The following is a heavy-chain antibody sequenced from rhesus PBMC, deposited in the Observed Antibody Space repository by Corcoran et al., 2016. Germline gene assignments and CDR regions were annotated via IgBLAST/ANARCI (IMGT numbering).Heavy chain of an antibody. V-gene: IGHV3S18*01. CDR1: GFSFSDYY. D-gene: IGHD4-29*01. CDR3: ARSADYGSSYGPAFDY. CDR2: ISYTGGST. J-gene: IGHJ4*01. Sequence: EVQLVESGGGLAKPGGSLRLSCAASGFSFSDYYMYWVRQAPGKGLEWVSGISYTGGSTNYADSVKGSFTSTRENAKDSLYLQIDNLRAEDTAVYYCARSADYGSSYGPAFDYWGQGVLVTVSS.